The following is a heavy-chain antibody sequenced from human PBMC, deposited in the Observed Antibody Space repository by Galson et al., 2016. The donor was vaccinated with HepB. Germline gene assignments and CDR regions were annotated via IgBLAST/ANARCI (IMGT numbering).Heavy chain of an antibody. Sequence: SLRLSCAASGFSFNSNTMHWARQAPGKGLEWVALISSDGSHKYYADSVKGRFTISRANGKKTMYLQMNSLRAEDTALYYCARGRRGAISDSFDSWGQGTLVTVSS. V-gene: IGHV3-30*03. J-gene: IGHJ4*02. CDR2: ISSDGSHK. CDR1: GFSFNSNT. D-gene: IGHD3-10*01. CDR3: ARGRRGAISDSFDS.